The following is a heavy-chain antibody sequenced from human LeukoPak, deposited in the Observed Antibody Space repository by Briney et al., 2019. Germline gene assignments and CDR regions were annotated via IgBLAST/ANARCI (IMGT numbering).Heavy chain of an antibody. CDR3: ARGGDDNYYYYYMDV. CDR2: IIPIFGTA. Sequence: SVKVSCKASGGTFSSYAISWVRQAPGQGLEWMGGIIPIFGTANYAQKFQGRVTITTDEYTSTAYMELRRVRSEDTAVYYCARGGDDNYYYYYMDVWGKGTTVTVSS. CDR1: GGTFSSYA. D-gene: IGHD3-10*01. V-gene: IGHV1-69*05. J-gene: IGHJ6*03.